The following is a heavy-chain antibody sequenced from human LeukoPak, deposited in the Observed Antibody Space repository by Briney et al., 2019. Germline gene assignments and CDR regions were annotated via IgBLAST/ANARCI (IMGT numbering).Heavy chain of an antibody. Sequence: GGSLRLSCAASGFTFSDYYMSWIRQAPGKGLEWVSYISSSGSTIYYADSVKGRFTISRDNAKNSLYLQMNSLRAEDTAVYYCARHGTAAAGYTEYFQHWGQGTLVTVSS. J-gene: IGHJ1*01. CDR2: ISSSGSTI. CDR3: ARHGTAAAGYTEYFQH. V-gene: IGHV3-11*01. D-gene: IGHD6-13*01. CDR1: GFTFSDYY.